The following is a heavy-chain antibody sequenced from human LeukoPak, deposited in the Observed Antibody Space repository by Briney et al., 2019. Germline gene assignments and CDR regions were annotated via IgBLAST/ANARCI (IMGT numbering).Heavy chain of an antibody. CDR2: IYTGGTT. CDR3: ARGITGSNNWFDP. Sequence: GGSLRLSCAASGFTVSSTYMSWLRQAPGKGLEWVSLIYTGGTTYYADSVKGRFTISRDNSENTLYLQMNSLRAEDTVVYYCARGITGSNNWFDPWGQGTLVTVSS. V-gene: IGHV3-53*01. D-gene: IGHD1-20*01. J-gene: IGHJ5*02. CDR1: GFTVSSTY.